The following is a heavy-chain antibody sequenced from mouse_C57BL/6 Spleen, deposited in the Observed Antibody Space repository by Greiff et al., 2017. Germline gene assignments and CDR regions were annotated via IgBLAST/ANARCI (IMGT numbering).Heavy chain of an antibody. CDR3: ARQGNDYAMDY. V-gene: IGHV5-17*01. D-gene: IGHD2-1*01. CDR2: IRSGSGTI. Sequence: EVKLVESGGGLVKPGGSLKLSCAASGFPFSDYGMHWVRQAPEQGLEWVAYIRSGSGTIYYADTVKGRFTISRDNAKNTLFLQMTSLRSEDTAMYYCARQGNDYAMDYWGQGTSVTVSS. J-gene: IGHJ4*01. CDR1: GFPFSDYG.